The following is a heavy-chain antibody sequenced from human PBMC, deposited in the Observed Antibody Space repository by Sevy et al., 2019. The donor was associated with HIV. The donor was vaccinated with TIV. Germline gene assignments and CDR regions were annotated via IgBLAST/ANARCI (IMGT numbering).Heavy chain of an antibody. CDR3: ARDSGNYPYYFDY. V-gene: IGHV4-61*01. CDR2: IHYSGTT. CDR1: CGSISGGNYF. D-gene: IGHD1-26*01. Sequence: GSLRLSWTVSCGSISGGNYFWSWIRQSPGKGLEWIGYIHYSGTTNYNPSLKSRVTISVDTSKNQFSLKLRSVTAADTAVYYCARDSGNYPYYFDYWGQGTLVTVSS. J-gene: IGHJ4*01.